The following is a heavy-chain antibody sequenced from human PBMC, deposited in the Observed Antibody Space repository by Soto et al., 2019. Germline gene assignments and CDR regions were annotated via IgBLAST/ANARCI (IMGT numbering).Heavy chain of an antibody. Sequence: GASVKVTCKDSGYTFTSYGISWVRQDPGQGLEWMGWISAYNGNTNYAQKLQGRVTMTTDTSTSTAYMELRSLRSDDTAVYYCAILADSYCSSTSCYLFDPWGQGTLVTVSS. CDR3: AILADSYCSSTSCYLFDP. V-gene: IGHV1-18*01. CDR1: GYTFTSYG. D-gene: IGHD2-2*01. CDR2: ISAYNGNT. J-gene: IGHJ5*02.